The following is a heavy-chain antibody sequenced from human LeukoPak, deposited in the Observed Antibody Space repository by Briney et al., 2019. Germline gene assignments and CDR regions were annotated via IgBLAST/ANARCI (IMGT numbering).Heavy chain of an antibody. V-gene: IGHV3-21*01. CDR1: GFTFSSYT. J-gene: IGHJ4*02. D-gene: IGHD4-17*01. Sequence: GGSLRLSCAASGFTFSSYTMNWVRQAPGKGLEWVSAISSSSSYIYYADSVKGRFTISRHNAKRSLYLQMNSLRAEDTAVCYCARDLGGYGDYGTNFDYWGQGTLVTVSS. CDR2: ISSSSSYI. CDR3: ARDLGGYGDYGTNFDY.